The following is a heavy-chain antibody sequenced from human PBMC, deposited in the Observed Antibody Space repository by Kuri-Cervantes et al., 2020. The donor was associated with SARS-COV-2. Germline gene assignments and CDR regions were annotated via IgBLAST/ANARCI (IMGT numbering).Heavy chain of an antibody. CDR3: ARASVRGIIITYHSYGMDV. Sequence: ASVKVSCKASGYTFTGYYMHWVRQAPGQGLEWMGWINPNSGGTNYAQKFQGWVTMTRDTSISIAYMELSRLRSDDTAVYYCARASVRGIIITYHSYGMDVWGQGTTVTVSS. CDR2: INPNSGGT. V-gene: IGHV1-2*04. CDR1: GYTFTGYY. J-gene: IGHJ6*02. D-gene: IGHD3-10*01.